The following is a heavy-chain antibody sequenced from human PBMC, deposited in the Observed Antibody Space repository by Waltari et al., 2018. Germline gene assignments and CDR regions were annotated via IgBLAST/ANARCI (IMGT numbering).Heavy chain of an antibody. CDR2: NEPGEPDT. J-gene: IGHJ3*02. CDR3: ARPGLMGWDDAFDI. V-gene: IGHV5-51*03. Sequence: EVQLVQSGAEVKKPGESLKISCKGSGYSFTSYWIGWVRPRPGKGLEWMGINEPGEPDTRNSPSFQGQVTISADKSISTAYLQWSSLKASDTAMYYCARPGLMGWDDAFDIWGQGTMVTVSS. CDR1: GYSFTSYW. D-gene: IGHD6-19*01.